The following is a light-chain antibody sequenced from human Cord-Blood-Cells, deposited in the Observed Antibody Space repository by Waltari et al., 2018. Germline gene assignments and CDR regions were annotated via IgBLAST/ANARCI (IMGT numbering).Light chain of an antibody. V-gene: IGKV1-6*01. Sequence: AIQMTQSPSSLSASVGDRVTITCRASQGIRNDLGWYQQKPGKAPKLLIYAASSLQRVVPSRFSGSGSDTDFTLTISSLQPEDFATYYCLQDYNYPYTFGQGTKLEIK. CDR2: AAS. CDR1: QGIRND. CDR3: LQDYNYPYT. J-gene: IGKJ2*01.